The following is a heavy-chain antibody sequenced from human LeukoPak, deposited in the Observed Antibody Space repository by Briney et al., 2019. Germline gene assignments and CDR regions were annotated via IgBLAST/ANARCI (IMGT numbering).Heavy chain of an antibody. J-gene: IGHJ5*02. CDR1: GGSFSGYY. V-gene: IGHV4-34*01. CDR3: ARERSSDGAWFDP. Sequence: KPSETLSLTCAVYGGSFSGYYWNCIRQPPGKGLEWIGEINHSGRTNYNPSLKSRVTISVDTSKNQFSLNLSSVTAADTAVYYCARERSSDGAWFDPWGQGTLVTVSS. D-gene: IGHD6-19*01. CDR2: INHSGRT.